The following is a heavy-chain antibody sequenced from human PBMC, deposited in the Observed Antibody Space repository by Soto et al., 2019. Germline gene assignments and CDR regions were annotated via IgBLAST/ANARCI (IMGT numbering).Heavy chain of an antibody. CDR2: ISAYNGNT. V-gene: IGHV1-18*01. CDR1: GYTFTSYG. D-gene: IGHD3-9*01. Sequence: QVQLVQSGAEVKKPGASVKVSCKASGYTFTSYGISWVRQAPGQGLEWMGWISAYNGNTNYAQKLQGRVTMTTDTSTSTAYMELRSLRSDDTAVYYCARTGGGVDILTGYPQPKYYYGMDVWGQGTTVTVSS. J-gene: IGHJ6*02. CDR3: ARTGGGVDILTGYPQPKYYYGMDV.